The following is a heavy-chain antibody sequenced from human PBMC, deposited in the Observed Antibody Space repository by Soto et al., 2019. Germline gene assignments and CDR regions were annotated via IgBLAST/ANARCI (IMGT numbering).Heavy chain of an antibody. CDR2: IYYSGST. CDR1: GDSISSGDYY. Sequence: PSETLSLTCTVSGDSISSGDYYWSWIRQPPGKGLEWIGYIYYSGSTYYNPSLKSRLTISLDTSENQFSLELTSVTAADTAIYYCARARQYYDCELDPWGQGTLVTVSS. V-gene: IGHV4-30-4*01. D-gene: IGHD3-9*01. CDR3: ARARQYYDCELDP. J-gene: IGHJ5*02.